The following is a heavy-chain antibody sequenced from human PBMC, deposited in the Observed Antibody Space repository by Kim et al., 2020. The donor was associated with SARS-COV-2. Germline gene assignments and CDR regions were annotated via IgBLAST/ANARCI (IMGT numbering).Heavy chain of an antibody. J-gene: IGHJ4*02. Sequence: ASVKVSCKASGYTFTTYYIHWVRQAPRQGLEWMGVIHPSGGTTYAQNFQGRGIMTRDTSTSTVYMELSSLRSEDTAVYYFARDWELGYWGQGTQVTVSS. V-gene: IGHV1-46*01. CDR3: ARDWELGY. CDR1: GYTFTTYY. D-gene: IGHD1-7*01. CDR2: IHPSGGT.